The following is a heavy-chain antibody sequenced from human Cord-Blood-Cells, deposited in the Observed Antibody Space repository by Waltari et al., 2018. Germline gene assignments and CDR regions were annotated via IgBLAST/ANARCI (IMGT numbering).Heavy chain of an antibody. D-gene: IGHD3-3*01. CDR1: GGSFSGYY. V-gene: IGHV4-34*01. J-gene: IGHJ4*02. Sequence: QVQLQQWGAGLLKPSETLSLTCAVYGGSFSGYYWSWIRQPPGKVLEWIGESNHSGSTNYNPSLKSRVTISVDTSKNQFSLKLSSVTAADTAVYYCARGESAPAPDYWGQGTLVTVSS. CDR3: ARGESAPAPDY. CDR2: SNHSGST.